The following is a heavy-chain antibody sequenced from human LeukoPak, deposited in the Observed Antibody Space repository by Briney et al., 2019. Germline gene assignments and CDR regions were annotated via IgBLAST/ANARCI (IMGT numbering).Heavy chain of an antibody. V-gene: IGHV4-61*01. CDR2: IYYSGST. D-gene: IGHD3-10*01. CDR1: GGSVSSGSYY. Sequence: SETLSLTYTVSGGSVSSGSYYWSWIRQPPGKGLEWIGYIYYSGSTNYNPSLKSRVTISVDTSKNQFSLKLSSVTAADTAVYYCARDSDGSGSYGHWGQGTLVTVSS. CDR3: ARDSDGSGSYGH. J-gene: IGHJ4*02.